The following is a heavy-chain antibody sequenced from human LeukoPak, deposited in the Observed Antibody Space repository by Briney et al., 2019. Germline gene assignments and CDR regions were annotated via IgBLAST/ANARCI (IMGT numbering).Heavy chain of an antibody. J-gene: IGHJ6*03. V-gene: IGHV1-2*02. CDR3: ARGRGGFYYYYMDV. CDR1: GYTFTGYY. Sequence: ASVKVCCKASGYTFTGYYMHWVRQAPGQGLEWMGWINPNSGGTNYAQKFQGRVTMTRDTSISTAYMELSRLRSDDTAVYYCARGRGGFYYYYMDVWGKGTTVTVSS. CDR2: INPNSGGT.